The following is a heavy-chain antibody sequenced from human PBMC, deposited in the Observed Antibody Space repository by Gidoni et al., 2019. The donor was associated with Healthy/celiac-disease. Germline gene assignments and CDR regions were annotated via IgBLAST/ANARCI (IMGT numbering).Heavy chain of an antibody. D-gene: IGHD3-22*01. J-gene: IGHJ4*02. Sequence: EVQLVQSGAEVKKPGESLRISCKGPGYSFTSYWISWVRQMPGKGLEWMGRIAPSDSYTNYSPSFQGHVTISADKSISTAYLQWSSLKASDTAMYYCARPGYYYDSSGYFNDYWGQGTLVTVSS. CDR1: GYSFTSYW. CDR2: IAPSDSYT. CDR3: ARPGYYYDSSGYFNDY. V-gene: IGHV5-10-1*03.